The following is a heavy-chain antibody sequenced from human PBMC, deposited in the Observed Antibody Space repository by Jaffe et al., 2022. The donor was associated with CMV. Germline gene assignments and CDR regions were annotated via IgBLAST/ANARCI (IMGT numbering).Heavy chain of an antibody. J-gene: IGHJ6*04. CDR2: IYYSGST. D-gene: IGHD3-10*01. V-gene: IGHV4-59*01. Sequence: QVQLQESGPGLVKPSETLSLTCTVSGGSISSYYWSWIRQPPGKGLEWIGYIYYSGSTNYNPSLKSRVTISVDTSKNQFSLKLSSVTAADTAVYYCARVPPNYYGFSGAMDVWGKGTTVTVSS. CDR1: GGSISSYY. CDR3: ARVPPNYYGFSGAMDV.